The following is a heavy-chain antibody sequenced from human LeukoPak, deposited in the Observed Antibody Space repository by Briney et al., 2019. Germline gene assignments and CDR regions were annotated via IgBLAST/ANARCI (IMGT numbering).Heavy chain of an antibody. CDR3: VKGLLVRGVMPNWFDP. Sequence: PGGSLRLSCAASGFTFRSYNMNWVRQAPGKRPEWVSSISSSSSYIYYADSVKGRFTISRDYAKSSLYLQMNSLRPEDTALYYCVKGLLVRGVMPNWFDPWGQGTLVTVSS. CDR1: GFTFRSYN. D-gene: IGHD3-10*01. CDR2: ISSSSSYI. J-gene: IGHJ5*02. V-gene: IGHV3-21*04.